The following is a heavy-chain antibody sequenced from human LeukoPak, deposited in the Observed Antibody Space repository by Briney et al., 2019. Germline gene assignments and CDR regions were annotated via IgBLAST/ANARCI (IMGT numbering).Heavy chain of an antibody. J-gene: IGHJ4*02. CDR3: AREAMIATMDY. CDR1: GFTFSSYA. D-gene: IGHD3-22*01. Sequence: PGGSLRLSCAASGFTFSSYAMSWVRQAPGKGLEWVSSISSSGGNTYYADSVKGRFTISRDNSKNTLYLQMNSLKAEDTAVYYCAREAMIATMDYWGQGTLVTVSS. V-gene: IGHV3-23*01. CDR2: ISSSGGNT.